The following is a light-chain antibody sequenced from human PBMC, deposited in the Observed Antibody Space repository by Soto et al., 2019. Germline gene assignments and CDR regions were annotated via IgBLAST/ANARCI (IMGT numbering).Light chain of an antibody. CDR3: QQRRYWPVT. J-gene: IGKJ1*01. V-gene: IGKV3-11*01. CDR1: QSVSSY. CDR2: DAS. Sequence: EIVLTQSPAILSMSPGERATLSCRASQSVSSYFAWYQQKPGQAPRLLIYDASNRATGVPARFSGSGSGTDFTITISSLEREDFPVYYCQQRRYWPVTFGQGTKVEIK.